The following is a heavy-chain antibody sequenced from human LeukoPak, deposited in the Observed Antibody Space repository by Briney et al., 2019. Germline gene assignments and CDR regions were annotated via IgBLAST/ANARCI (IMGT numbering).Heavy chain of an antibody. V-gene: IGHV4-59*01. Sequence: SETLSLTCTVSGGSISSYYWSWIRQPPGKGLEWIGYIYYSGNTNYNPSLKSRVAISVDTSKNQFSLKLDSVTAADTAVYYCARLQATVTIHAYFDYWGQGTLVTVSS. D-gene: IGHD4-17*01. CDR2: IYYSGNT. J-gene: IGHJ4*01. CDR1: GGSISSYY. CDR3: ARLQATVTIHAYFDY.